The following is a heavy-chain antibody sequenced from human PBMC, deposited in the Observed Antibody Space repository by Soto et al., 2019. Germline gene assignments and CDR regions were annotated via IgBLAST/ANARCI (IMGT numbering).Heavy chain of an antibody. J-gene: IGHJ4*02. CDR3: AGLNDFWSAYPPFDY. CDR2: ISYDGNDK. V-gene: IGHV3-30*03. Sequence: QVQLVESGGGVVQPGRSLRLSCAASGFTFSGHGMHWVRQAPGKGLEWVAFISYDGNDKYYADSVKGRFSSSRDDSESTLYLQMNNLRPEDTAVYYCAGLNDFWSAYPPFDYWGRGTLVTVSS. CDR1: GFTFSGHG. D-gene: IGHD3-3*01.